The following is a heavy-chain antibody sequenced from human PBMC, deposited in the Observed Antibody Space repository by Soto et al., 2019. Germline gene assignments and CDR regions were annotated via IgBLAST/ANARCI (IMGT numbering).Heavy chain of an antibody. Sequence: GGSLRLSCAASGFTFSSYAMSWVRQAPGKGLEWVSAISGSGGSTYYADSVKGRFTISRDNSKNTLYLQMNSLRAEDTAVYYCANPLGYNYYYYMDVWGQGTTVTVSS. J-gene: IGHJ6*03. V-gene: IGHV3-23*01. CDR3: ANPLGYNYYYYMDV. CDR2: ISGSGGST. CDR1: GFTFSSYA. D-gene: IGHD1-26*01.